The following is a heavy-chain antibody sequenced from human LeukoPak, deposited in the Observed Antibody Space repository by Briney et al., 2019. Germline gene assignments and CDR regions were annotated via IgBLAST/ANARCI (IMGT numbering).Heavy chain of an antibody. CDR2: VYTSGST. D-gene: IGHD3-10*01. V-gene: IGHV4-4*07. CDR3: ARVGFGESVFDY. CDR1: GGSISGYY. J-gene: IGHJ4*02. Sequence: SETLSLTCSVSGGSISGYYWTWIRQPAGKGLEWIGRVYTSGSTHYNPSLKTRLTMSVDTSKNQFSLKLSSVTAADTAVYYCARVGFGESVFDYWGQGTLVTVSS.